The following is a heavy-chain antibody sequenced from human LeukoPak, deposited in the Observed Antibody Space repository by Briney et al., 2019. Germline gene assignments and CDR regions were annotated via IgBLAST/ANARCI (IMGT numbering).Heavy chain of an antibody. D-gene: IGHD2-2*01. Sequence: GGSLRLSCAASGFTFSSYSMNWVRQAPGKGLEWVSSISSSSSYIYYADSAKGRFTISRDNAKNSLYLQMNSLRAEDTAVYYCASHPAYAFIGYWGQGTLVTVSS. CDR1: GFTFSSYS. J-gene: IGHJ4*02. V-gene: IGHV3-21*01. CDR2: ISSSSSYI. CDR3: ASHPAYAFIGY.